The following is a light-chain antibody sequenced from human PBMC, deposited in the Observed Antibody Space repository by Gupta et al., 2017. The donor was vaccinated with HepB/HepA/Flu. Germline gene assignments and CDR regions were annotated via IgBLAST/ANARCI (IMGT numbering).Light chain of an antibody. V-gene: IGKV2-30*01. J-gene: IGKJ1*01. CDR3: MQGARWPWT. CDR2: KIS. CDR1: QSLLYSDGSTY. Sequence: DVVMTQSPLSLPVTLGQPASIFCRSNQSLLYSDGSTYLNWFQQRPGQSPRRLIYKISKRDSGVPDRFSGSGSVTDFTLKISRVEADDVGVYYCMQGARWPWTFGQGTKVDIK.